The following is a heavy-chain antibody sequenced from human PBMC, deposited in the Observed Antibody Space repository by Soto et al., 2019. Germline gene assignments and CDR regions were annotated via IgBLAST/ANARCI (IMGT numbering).Heavy chain of an antibody. CDR1: GFTFSSYG. J-gene: IGHJ4*02. D-gene: IGHD6-6*01. V-gene: IGHV3-30*18. CDR3: AKDRVQSVEQLDFDY. Sequence: GGSLRLSCAASGFTFSSYGMHWVRQAPGKGLEWVAVISYDGSNKYYADSVKGRFTVSRDNSKNTLYLQMNSLRAEDTAVYYCAKDRVQSVEQLDFDYWGQGTLVTVSS. CDR2: ISYDGSNK.